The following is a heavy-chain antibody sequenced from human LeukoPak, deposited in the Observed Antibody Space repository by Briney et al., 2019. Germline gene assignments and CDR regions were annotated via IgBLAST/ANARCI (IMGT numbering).Heavy chain of an antibody. J-gene: IGHJ4*02. CDR1: GYTFTSYA. V-gene: IGHV1-3*03. Sequence: ASVKVSCKASGYTFTSYAMHWVRQAPGQRLEWMGWINAGNGNTKCSQEFQGRVTITRDTSASTAYMELSSLRSEDMAVYYCARVRMGAAAGAFDYWGQGTLVTVSS. D-gene: IGHD6-13*01. CDR2: INAGNGNT. CDR3: ARVRMGAAAGAFDY.